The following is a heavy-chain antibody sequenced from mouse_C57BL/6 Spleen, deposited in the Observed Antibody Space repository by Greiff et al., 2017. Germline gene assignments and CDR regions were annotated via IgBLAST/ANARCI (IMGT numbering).Heavy chain of an antibody. CDR2: IYPGSGST. J-gene: IGHJ2*01. V-gene: IGHV1-55*01. Sequence: QVQLQQTGAELVKPGASVKMSCKASGYTFTSYWITWVKQRPGQGLEWIGDIYPGSGSTNYNEKFKSKATLTVDTSSSTAYMQLSSLTSEDSAVYYCAREGDFTGEFWGQGTTLTVSS. CDR1: GYTFTSYW. CDR3: AREGDFTGEF. D-gene: IGHD1-1*01.